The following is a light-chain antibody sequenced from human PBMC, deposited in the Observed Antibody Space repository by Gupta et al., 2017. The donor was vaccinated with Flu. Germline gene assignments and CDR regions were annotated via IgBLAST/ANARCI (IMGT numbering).Light chain of an antibody. CDR1: SSNIGSNY. CDR3: ATWDDSLSGWV. Sequence: QSVLTQPPSTSGTPGQRVTISCSGSSSNIGSNYVYWYQQLPGTAPKVLIYRNNQRPSGVPDRFSGSKSGTSASLAISGLRPEDEADYYCATWDDSLSGWVFGGGTKLTVL. CDR2: RNN. J-gene: IGLJ3*02. V-gene: IGLV1-47*01.